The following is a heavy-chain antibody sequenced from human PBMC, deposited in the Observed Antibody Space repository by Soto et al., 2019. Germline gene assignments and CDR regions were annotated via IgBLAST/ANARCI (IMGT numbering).Heavy chain of an antibody. D-gene: IGHD6-13*01. CDR1: GYTFTSYD. Sequence: GASVKVSCKASGYTFTSYDINWVRQATGQGLEWMGWMNPNSGNTGYAQKFQGRVTMTRNTSISTAYMELSSLRSEDTAVYYCARDLIAAAGRDVWGQGTTVTVYS. CDR3: ARDLIAAAGRDV. CDR2: MNPNSGNT. J-gene: IGHJ6*02. V-gene: IGHV1-8*01.